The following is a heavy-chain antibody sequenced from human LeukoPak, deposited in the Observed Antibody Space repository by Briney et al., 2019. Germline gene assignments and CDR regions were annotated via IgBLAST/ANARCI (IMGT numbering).Heavy chain of an antibody. V-gene: IGHV3-21*01. Sequence: GGSLRLSCAASGFIFSSYNMNWVRQAPGKGLEWVSSISSSSSYIYYADSVKGRFTISRDNAKNSLYLQMNSLRAEDTAVYYCASRGRIAAAGTFNYWGQGTLVTVSS. CDR3: ASRGRIAAAGTFNY. CDR2: ISSSSSYI. J-gene: IGHJ4*02. D-gene: IGHD6-13*01. CDR1: GFIFSSYN.